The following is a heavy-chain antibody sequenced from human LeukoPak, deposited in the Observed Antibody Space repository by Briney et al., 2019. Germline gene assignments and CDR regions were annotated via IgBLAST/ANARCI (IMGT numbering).Heavy chain of an antibody. CDR3: TKEEAAIGRPKFDY. J-gene: IGHJ4*02. V-gene: IGHV3-48*03. CDR2: ISSSGSTI. D-gene: IGHD6-13*01. CDR1: GFTFSSYE. Sequence: GGSLRLSCAASGFTFSSYEMNWVRQAPGKGLEWVSYISSSGSTIYYADSVKGRFTISRDNAKNSLYLQMSSLRAEDTAVYYCTKEEAAIGRPKFDYWGQGTLVSVSS.